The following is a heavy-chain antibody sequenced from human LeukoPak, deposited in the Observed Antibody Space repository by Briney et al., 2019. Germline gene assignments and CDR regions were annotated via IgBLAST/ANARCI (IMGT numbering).Heavy chain of an antibody. D-gene: IGHD6-25*01. J-gene: IGHJ4*02. CDR2: ISSSGITI. Sequence: GGSLRLFCAASGFPFSSYEMNWVRQAPGKGLEWVSYISSSGITIYYADSVKGRFTISRDTVKNSLYLQMKSLRAEDTAVYYCARDAEQRGYFDYWGQGTLVTVSS. V-gene: IGHV3-48*03. CDR1: GFPFSSYE. CDR3: ARDAEQRGYFDY.